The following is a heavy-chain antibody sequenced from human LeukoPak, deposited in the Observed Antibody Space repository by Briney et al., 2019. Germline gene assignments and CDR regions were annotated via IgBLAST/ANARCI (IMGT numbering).Heavy chain of an antibody. J-gene: IGHJ4*02. V-gene: IGHV1-2*02. CDR3: AREDSSGWSNFDY. Sequence: ASVKVSCKASGYTFTGYYMHWVRQAPGQGLEWMGWINPNSGGTNYAQKFQGRVTMTRDTSISTAYMELSRLRSDDTAVYYCAREDSSGWSNFDYWGQGTLDTVSS. CDR1: GYTFTGYY. D-gene: IGHD6-19*01. CDR2: INPNSGGT.